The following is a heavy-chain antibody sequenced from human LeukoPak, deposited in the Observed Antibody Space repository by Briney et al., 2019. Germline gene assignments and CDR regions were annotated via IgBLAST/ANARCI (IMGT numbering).Heavy chain of an antibody. CDR1: GGTFSSYA. D-gene: IGHD3-10*01. V-gene: IGHV1-69*04. Sequence: ASVKVSCKASGGTFSSYAISWVRRAPGQGLEWMGRIIPILGIANYAQKFQGRVTITADKSTSTAYMELSSLRSEDTAVYYCARVSGSDQDYWGQGTLVTVSS. CDR2: IIPILGIA. J-gene: IGHJ4*02. CDR3: ARVSGSDQDY.